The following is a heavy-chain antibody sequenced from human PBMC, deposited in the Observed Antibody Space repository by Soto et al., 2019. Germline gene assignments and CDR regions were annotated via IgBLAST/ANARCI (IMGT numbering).Heavy chain of an antibody. CDR1: GGSISSYY. CDR2: IYYSGST. CDR3: ARAEAYYDILTGRSDHDAFDI. Sequence: SETLCLTGTVSGGSISSYYWSWIRQPQGKGLEWIGYIYYSGSTNYNPSLKSRVTISVDTSKNQFSLKLSSVTAADTAVYYCARAEAYYDILTGRSDHDAFDIWGQGTMVTVSS. V-gene: IGHV4-59*01. D-gene: IGHD3-9*01. J-gene: IGHJ3*02.